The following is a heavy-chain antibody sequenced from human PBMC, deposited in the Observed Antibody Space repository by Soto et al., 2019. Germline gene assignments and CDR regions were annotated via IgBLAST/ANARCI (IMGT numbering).Heavy chain of an antibody. CDR1: GFTFSSYW. V-gene: IGHV3-7*01. D-gene: IGHD2-2*01. Sequence: GGSLRLSCAASGFTFSSYWMSWVRQAPGKGLEWVANIKQDGSEKYYVDSVKGRFTISRDNAKNSLYLQMNSLRAEDTAVYYCARAGPSVVPATALDYWGQGTLVTVSS. CDR3: ARAGPSVVPATALDY. CDR2: IKQDGSEK. J-gene: IGHJ4*02.